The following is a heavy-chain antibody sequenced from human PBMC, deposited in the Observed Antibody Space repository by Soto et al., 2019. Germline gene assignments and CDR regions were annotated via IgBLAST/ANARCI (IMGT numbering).Heavy chain of an antibody. Sequence: QVQLVQSGAEVKKPGSSVKVSCKASGGTFSSYAISWVRQAPGQGLEWMGGIIPIFGTANYAQKFQGRVTITADESTSTAYMELSSLRSEDTTVYYCARERSIYYGGNKTFDYWGQGTLVTVSS. CDR1: GGTFSSYA. D-gene: IGHD4-17*01. J-gene: IGHJ4*02. CDR2: IIPIFGTA. CDR3: ARERSIYYGGNKTFDY. V-gene: IGHV1-69*12.